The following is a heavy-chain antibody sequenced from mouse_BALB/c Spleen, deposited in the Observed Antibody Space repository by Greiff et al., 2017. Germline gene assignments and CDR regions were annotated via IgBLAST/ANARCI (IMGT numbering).Heavy chain of an antibody. J-gene: IGHJ2*01. CDR3: ARGRYDPYYFDY. Sequence: DVMLVESGGGLVQPGGSLKLSCAASGFTFSSYGMSWVRQTPDKRLELVATINSNGGSTYYPDSVKGRFTISRDNAKNTLYLQMSSLKSEDTAMYYCARGRYDPYYFDYWGQGTTLTVSS. CDR1: GFTFSSYG. V-gene: IGHV5-6-3*01. D-gene: IGHD2-3*01. CDR2: INSNGGST.